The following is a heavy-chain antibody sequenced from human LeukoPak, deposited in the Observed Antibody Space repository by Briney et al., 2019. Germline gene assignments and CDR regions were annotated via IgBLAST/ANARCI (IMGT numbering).Heavy chain of an antibody. CDR2: IYSGGST. Sequence: GGSLRLSCAASGFTVSSNYMSWVRQAPGKGLEWVSVIYSGGSTYYADSVKGRFTISRDNSKNTLYLQMNSLRAEDTAVYYCARVRIVGYCSSTSCYGKRGWFDPWGQGTLVTVSS. D-gene: IGHD2-2*01. J-gene: IGHJ5*02. CDR3: ARVRIVGYCSSTSCYGKRGWFDP. CDR1: GFTVSSNY. V-gene: IGHV3-66*01.